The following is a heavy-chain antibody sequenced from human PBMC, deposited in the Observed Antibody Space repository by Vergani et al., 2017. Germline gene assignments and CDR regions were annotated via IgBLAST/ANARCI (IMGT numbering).Heavy chain of an antibody. Sequence: EVQVVETGGGLVQPGGSLRLSCAASGFTFDDYAMHWVRQAPGKGLEWVSGISGSGGFTYYADSVKGRFTISRDKSQNTVNLQMNSLRTEDTAVYFCANSVIAGNVGVAYFGMDVWGRGTTVTVSS. J-gene: IGHJ6*02. D-gene: IGHD2/OR15-2a*01. V-gene: IGHV3-23*04. CDR1: GFTFDDYA. CDR3: ANSVIAGNVGVAYFGMDV. CDR2: ISGSGGFT.